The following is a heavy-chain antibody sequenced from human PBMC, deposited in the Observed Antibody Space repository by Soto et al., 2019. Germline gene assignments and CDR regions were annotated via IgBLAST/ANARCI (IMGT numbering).Heavy chain of an antibody. J-gene: IGHJ3*01. CDR1: GFRFSDYG. Sequence: ASVKVSCKASGFRFSDYGFNWLRQAPGQGLEWMGWISAFNGNTETAQGLQDRVTMTTDSSTTTAHMDLTNLTTDDTAIYYCARSYYLADAFDVWGQGTMVTVSS. CDR2: ISAFNGNT. CDR3: ARSYYLADAFDV. V-gene: IGHV1-18*01. D-gene: IGHD3-16*01.